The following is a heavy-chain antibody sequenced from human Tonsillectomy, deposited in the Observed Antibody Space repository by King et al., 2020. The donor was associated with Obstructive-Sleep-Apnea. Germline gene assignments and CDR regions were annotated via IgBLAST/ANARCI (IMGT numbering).Heavy chain of an antibody. Sequence: VQLQESGPGLVKPSGTLSLTCAVSGDSISSNNWWTWVRQPPGKGLEWIGEIFHSGSTNYNSSLKSRVTMSVDKSKNQFSLKLSSVTAADTAVYYCARVNGGQLVSGYFYYGMNVWGQGSPVTVSS. V-gene: IGHV4-4*02. CDR1: GDSISSNNW. J-gene: IGHJ6*02. D-gene: IGHD6-6*01. CDR2: IFHSGST. CDR3: ARVNGGQLVSGYFYYGMNV.